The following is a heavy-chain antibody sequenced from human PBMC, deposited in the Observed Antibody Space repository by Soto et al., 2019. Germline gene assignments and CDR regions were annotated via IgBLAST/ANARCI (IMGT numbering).Heavy chain of an antibody. Sequence: ESGGGLVQPGGSLRLSCAASGFTVSSKYMNWVRQTPGKGLEWVSIIYSNSSTYYADSVKGRFTISRDNSKNTLYLQMNTLRAEDTAMYYCARGLGYCSSTSCYSIFDSWGQGTLVTVSS. J-gene: IGHJ5*01. CDR1: GFTVSSKY. D-gene: IGHD2-2*01. CDR3: ARGLGYCSSTSCYSIFDS. V-gene: IGHV3-66*01. CDR2: IYSNSST.